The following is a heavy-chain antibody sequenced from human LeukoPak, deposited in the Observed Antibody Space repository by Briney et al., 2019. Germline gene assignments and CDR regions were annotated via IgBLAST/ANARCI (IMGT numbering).Heavy chain of an antibody. D-gene: IGHD4-17*01. CDR3: VRDWVYGADFDS. Sequence: SGGSLRLSCEASGFTFSNYWMHWVRQAPGKGLVWVSHIKSDGRSTTYADSVKGRFTISRDNTKSTLYLQMNSLRAEDTAVYYCVRDWVYGADFDSWGQGTLVTVSS. CDR2: IKSDGRST. J-gene: IGHJ4*02. CDR1: GFTFSNYW. V-gene: IGHV3-74*01.